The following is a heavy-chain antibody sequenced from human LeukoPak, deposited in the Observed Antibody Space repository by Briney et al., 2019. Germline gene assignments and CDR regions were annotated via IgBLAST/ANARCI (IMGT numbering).Heavy chain of an antibody. D-gene: IGHD3-10*01. V-gene: IGHV3-23*01. CDR2: ISGSGGST. CDR3: AKGPSDPLWFGEPVFRFDP. J-gene: IGHJ5*02. CDR1: GFTFSSYA. Sequence: GGSLRLSCAASGFTFSSYAMSWVRQAPGKGLEWVSAISGSGGSTYYADSVKGRFTISRDNSKNTLYLQMNSLRAEDTAVYYCAKGPSDPLWFGEPVFRFDPWGQGTLVTVSS.